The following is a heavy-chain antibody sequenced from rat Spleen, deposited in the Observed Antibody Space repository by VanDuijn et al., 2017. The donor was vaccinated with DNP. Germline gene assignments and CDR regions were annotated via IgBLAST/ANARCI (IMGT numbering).Heavy chain of an antibody. CDR3: ATGVYGGYEDWFAY. Sequence: VQLKESGPGLVQPSQTLSLTCTVSGFSVTSYGVSWVRQFPGKGLEWVATISYDGSSTYYRDSVKGRFTISRDNAKSTLYLQMNSLRSEDMATYYCATGVYGGYEDWFAYWGQGTLVTVSS. D-gene: IGHD1-11*01. CDR1: GFSVTSYG. J-gene: IGHJ3*01. CDR2: ISYDGSST. V-gene: IGHV5-29*01.